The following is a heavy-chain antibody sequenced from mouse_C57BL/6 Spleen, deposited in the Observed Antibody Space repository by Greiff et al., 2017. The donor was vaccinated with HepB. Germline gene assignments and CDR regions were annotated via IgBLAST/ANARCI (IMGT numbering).Heavy chain of an antibody. V-gene: IGHV1-82*01. Sequence: QVQLKESGPELVKPGASVKISCKASGYAFSSSWMNWVKQRPGKGLEWIGRIYPGDGDTNYNGKFQGKATLTADKSSSTAYMHLSSLTSEDSTVYFCARREGNNPLAYWGQGTLVTVSA. CDR2: IYPGDGDT. D-gene: IGHD2-1*01. CDR3: ARREGNNPLAY. CDR1: GYAFSSSW. J-gene: IGHJ3*01.